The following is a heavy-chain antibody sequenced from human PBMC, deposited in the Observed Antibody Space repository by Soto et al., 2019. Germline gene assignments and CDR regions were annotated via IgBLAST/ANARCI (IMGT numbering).Heavy chain of an antibody. CDR3: ARDYYHSPLSMDV. D-gene: IGHD3-22*01. V-gene: IGHV4-31*03. J-gene: IGHJ6*02. CDR1: GGSISSGAYY. CDR2: ISYIGST. Sequence: QVQLQESGPGLMKPSQTLSLTCSVSGGSISSGAYYWSWIRQHPGKGLEWMGYISYIGSTYYNPSHKIRATISVDTAKNQFFLRLSSVTAAATAVYYCARDYYHSPLSMDVWGQGTTVTVSS.